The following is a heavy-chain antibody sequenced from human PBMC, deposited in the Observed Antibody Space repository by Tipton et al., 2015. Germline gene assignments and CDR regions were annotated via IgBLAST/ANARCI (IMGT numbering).Heavy chain of an antibody. J-gene: IGHJ4*02. CDR3: ARVRGAARADY. CDR1: GGSFNIYY. CDR2: INDSGST. D-gene: IGHD6-6*01. V-gene: IGHV4-34*01. Sequence: TLSLTCAVHGGSFNIYYWRWICQSPGQGLEWIGEINDSGSTNYNPSLKSRVTLSVDTSKSQFSLKLHSVTAADTGVYFCARVRGAARADYWGQGTLVTVSS.